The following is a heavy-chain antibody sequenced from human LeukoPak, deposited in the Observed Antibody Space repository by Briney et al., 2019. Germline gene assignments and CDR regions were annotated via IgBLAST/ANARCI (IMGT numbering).Heavy chain of an antibody. CDR2: ISSGGGTI. D-gene: IGHD5-12*01. Sequence: PGGSLRLSCADSGFTFSSYGMNWVRQAPGKGLEWVSYISSGGGTIYYADSVKGRFTISRDNAKNSLYLQMNSLRAEDTAVYNCARSNRAYSGYEQTRFDYWGQGTLVTVSS. CDR3: ARSNRAYSGYEQTRFDY. CDR1: GFTFSSYG. J-gene: IGHJ4*02. V-gene: IGHV3-48*03.